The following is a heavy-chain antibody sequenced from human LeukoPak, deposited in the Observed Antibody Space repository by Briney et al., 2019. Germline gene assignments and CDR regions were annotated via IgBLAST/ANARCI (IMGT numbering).Heavy chain of an antibody. V-gene: IGHV4-59*01. D-gene: IGHD4-17*01. CDR1: GGSISTFY. CDR3: AREDPQTTVPEGLDV. J-gene: IGHJ6*02. Sequence: PSETLSLTCTVSGGSISTFYWSWLRQPPGKGLEWIGYIYYSGSTNYNPSLKSRVTISVDTSKNQFSLRLSSVTAADTAVYYCAREDPQTTVPEGLDVWVQGTTVTVSS. CDR2: IYYSGST.